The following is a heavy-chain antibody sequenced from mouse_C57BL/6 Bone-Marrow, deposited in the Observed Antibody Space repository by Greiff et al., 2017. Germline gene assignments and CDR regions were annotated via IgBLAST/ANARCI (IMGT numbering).Heavy chain of an antibody. J-gene: IGHJ4*01. D-gene: IGHD1-1*01. Sequence: EVHLVESGGGLVQPGGSLKLSCAASGFTFSDYGMAWVRQAPRKGPEWVAFISNLAYSIYYADTVTGRFTIYRENAKKTLYLERSSLRSEDTAMYYCARLNYGNAMDYWGQGTSVTVSS. CDR3: ARLNYGNAMDY. CDR2: ISNLAYSI. V-gene: IGHV5-15*01. CDR1: GFTFSDYG.